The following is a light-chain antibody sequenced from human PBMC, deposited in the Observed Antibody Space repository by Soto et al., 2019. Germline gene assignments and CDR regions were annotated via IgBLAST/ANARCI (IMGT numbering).Light chain of an antibody. V-gene: IGKV3-15*01. CDR3: QQYKKWPWT. CDR1: QSVSSN. CDR2: GAS. J-gene: IGKJ1*01. Sequence: EIVMTQSPATLSVSPGERATLSCRASQSVSSNLAWYQQKPGQAPRLLIYGASTRATGIPARFSGSGSGTEFTLTITSLQSEDFAVYYCQQYKKWPWTFGQGTRWIS.